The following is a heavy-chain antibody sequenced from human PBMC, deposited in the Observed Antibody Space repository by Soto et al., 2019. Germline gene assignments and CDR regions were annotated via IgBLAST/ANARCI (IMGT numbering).Heavy chain of an antibody. Sequence: GGSLRLSCTASGFTFGSYAMHWVRQAPGRGREWVAVVSYDGSIENYVDSVRGRFTISRDNSKNTVFLQMNSLRVEDTAVYYCAKDLYYYDFSLDDSWGQGTLVTVSS. D-gene: IGHD3-16*01. V-gene: IGHV3-30*18. CDR3: AKDLYYYDFSLDDS. CDR2: VSYDGSIE. J-gene: IGHJ5*02. CDR1: GFTFGSYA.